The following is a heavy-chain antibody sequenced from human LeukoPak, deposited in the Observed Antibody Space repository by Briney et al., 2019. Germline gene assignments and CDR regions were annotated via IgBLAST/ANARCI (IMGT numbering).Heavy chain of an antibody. CDR1: GGSFSGYS. D-gene: IGHD6-19*01. Sequence: SETLSLTCAIYGGSFSGYSWTWIRQPPGKGLEWIGEFSHSGFPVYNPSLGGRVTISIDASKNQFSLKLSSVTAADTAVYYCARDKAVAGIDYYYYSMDVWGKRTTVTISS. V-gene: IGHV4-34*01. J-gene: IGHJ6*03. CDR2: FSHSGFP. CDR3: ARDKAVAGIDYYYYSMDV.